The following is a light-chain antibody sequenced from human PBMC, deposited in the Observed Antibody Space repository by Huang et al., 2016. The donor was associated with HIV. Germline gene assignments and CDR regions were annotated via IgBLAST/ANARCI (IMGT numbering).Light chain of an antibody. Sequence: DIQITQSPSSLSASVGDRVIITCRASQNINRYLNWYQQQPGKAPKLLISGASKLQSGVPSSFSGSCSGTHFTLTISSLQPEDSATYYCQQSVRTPRTFGQGTKL. V-gene: IGKV1-39*01. CDR2: GAS. J-gene: IGKJ2*01. CDR1: QNINRY. CDR3: QQSVRTPRT.